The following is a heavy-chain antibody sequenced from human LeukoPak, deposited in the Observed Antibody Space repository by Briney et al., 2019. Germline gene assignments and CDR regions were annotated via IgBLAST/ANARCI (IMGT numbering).Heavy chain of an antibody. D-gene: IGHD5-12*01. V-gene: IGHV3-53*01. CDR2: VYSDGNT. CDR3: AKASSGYDIKFDY. CDR1: GFTVTSHY. Sequence: GGSLRLSCAASGFTVTSHYMSWVRQAPGKGLECVSVVYSDGNTYYADSVKGRFTISRDNSKNTLYLQMNSLRAEDTAVYYCAKASSGYDIKFDYWGQGTLVTVSS. J-gene: IGHJ4*02.